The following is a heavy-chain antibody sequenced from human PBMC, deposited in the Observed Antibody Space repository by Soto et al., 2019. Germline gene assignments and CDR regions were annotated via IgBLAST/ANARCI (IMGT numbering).Heavy chain of an antibody. CDR1: GYTFTGYY. Sequence: ASVKVSCKASGYTFTGYYMHWVRQAPGQGLEWMGWINPNSGGTNYAQKFQGRVTITADESTSTAYMELSSLRSEDTAVYYCARDGPYYYDSSGYHSGFSDYWGQGTLVTVSS. D-gene: IGHD3-22*01. V-gene: IGHV1-2*02. CDR2: INPNSGGT. J-gene: IGHJ4*02. CDR3: ARDGPYYYDSSGYHSGFSDY.